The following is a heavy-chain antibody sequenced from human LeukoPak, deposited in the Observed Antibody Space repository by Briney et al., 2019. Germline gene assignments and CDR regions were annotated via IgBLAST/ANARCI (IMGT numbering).Heavy chain of an antibody. CDR3: ARNGYCSGGSCYSNNAFDV. Sequence: SQTLSLTCTVSGGSISSGDSYWSWIRQLPGKGREWIGYIYYSGTTYYNPYRKSRLTISVDTSKNQFSLRLSSVTAADTAVYYCARNGYCSGGSCYSNNAFDVWGQGTMVTVSS. D-gene: IGHD2-15*01. CDR2: IYYSGTT. CDR1: GGSISSGDSY. J-gene: IGHJ3*01. V-gene: IGHV4-31*03.